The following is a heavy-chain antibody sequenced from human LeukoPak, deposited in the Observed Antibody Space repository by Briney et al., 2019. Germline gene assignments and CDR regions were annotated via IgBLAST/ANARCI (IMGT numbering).Heavy chain of an antibody. Sequence: GRSLRLSCAASGFTFSSYAMHWVRQAPGKGLEWVAVISYDGSNKYYADSVKGRFTISRDNAKNSLYLQMNSLRAEDTAVYYCARDRSDTIFGVVMGAFDIWGQGTMVTVSS. CDR1: GFTFSSYA. J-gene: IGHJ3*02. CDR2: ISYDGSNK. D-gene: IGHD3-3*01. CDR3: ARDRSDTIFGVVMGAFDI. V-gene: IGHV3-30-3*01.